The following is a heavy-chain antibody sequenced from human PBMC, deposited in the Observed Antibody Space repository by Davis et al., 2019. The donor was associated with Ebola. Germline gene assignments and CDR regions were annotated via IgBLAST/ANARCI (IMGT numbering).Heavy chain of an antibody. J-gene: IGHJ6*02. CDR3: ARDWEVVPAAILYGMDV. CDR1: GYTFTSYD. V-gene: IGHV1-18*01. D-gene: IGHD2-2*02. Sequence: ASVKVSCKASGYTFTSYDINWVRQATGQGLEWMGWISAYNGNTNYAQKLQGRVTMTTDTSTSTAYMELRSLRSDDTAVYYCARDWEVVPAAILYGMDVWGQGTTVTVSS. CDR2: ISAYNGNT.